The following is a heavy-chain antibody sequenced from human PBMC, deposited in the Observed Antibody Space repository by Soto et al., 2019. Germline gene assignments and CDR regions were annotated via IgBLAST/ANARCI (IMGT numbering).Heavy chain of an antibody. CDR1: GYTFTSYG. J-gene: IGHJ5*02. D-gene: IGHD3-10*01. Sequence: QVQLVQSGAEVKKPGASVKVSCKASGYTFTSYGISWVRQAPGQGLEWMGWISAYNGNTNYAQKLQGRVTMTTDTSTSKAYMELRSLRSDDTAVYYCARDKGSMVRGVIGWFDPWGQGTLVTVSS. V-gene: IGHV1-18*01. CDR3: ARDKGSMVRGVIGWFDP. CDR2: ISAYNGNT.